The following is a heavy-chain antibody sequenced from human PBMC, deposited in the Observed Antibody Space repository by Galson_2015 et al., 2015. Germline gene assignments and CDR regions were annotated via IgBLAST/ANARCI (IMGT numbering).Heavy chain of an antibody. D-gene: IGHD3-10*01. CDR2: INSDGSTT. J-gene: IGHJ4*02. V-gene: IGHV3-74*01. CDR1: GFTFSIYW. Sequence: SLRLSCAASGFTFSIYWMHWVRQAPGKGLVWVSRINSDGSTTSYADSVKGRFTISRDNAKNTLYMQMNRLRAEDTAVYYCARGVQGVADYWGQGTLVTVSS. CDR3: ARGVQGVADY.